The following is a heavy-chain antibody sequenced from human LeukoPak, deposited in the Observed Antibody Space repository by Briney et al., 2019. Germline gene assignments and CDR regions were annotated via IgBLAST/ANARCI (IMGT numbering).Heavy chain of an antibody. V-gene: IGHV3-30*03. CDR2: ISYDGSNK. CDR3: ATGYSGYDYFDY. J-gene: IGHJ4*02. CDR1: GFTFSSYG. D-gene: IGHD5-12*01. Sequence: PGGSLRLSCAASGFTFSSYGMHWVRQAPGKGLEWVAVISYDGSNKYYADSVKGRFTISRDNSKNTLYLQMNSLRAEDTAVYYCATGYSGYDYFDYWGQGTLVTVSS.